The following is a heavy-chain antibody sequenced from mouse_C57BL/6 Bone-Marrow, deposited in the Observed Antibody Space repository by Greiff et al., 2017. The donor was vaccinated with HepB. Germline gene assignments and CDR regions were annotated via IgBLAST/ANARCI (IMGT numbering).Heavy chain of an antibody. V-gene: IGHV1-82*01. CDR3: ARSDYDGPYWYFDV. CDR1: GYAFSSSW. CDR2: IYPGDGDT. J-gene: IGHJ1*03. D-gene: IGHD2-4*01. Sequence: QVQLQQSGPELVKPGASVKISCKASGYAFSSSWMNWVKQRPGKGLEWIGRIYPGDGDTNYNGKFKGKATLTADKSSSTAYMQLSSLTSEDSAVYVCARSDYDGPYWYFDVWGTGTTVTVSS.